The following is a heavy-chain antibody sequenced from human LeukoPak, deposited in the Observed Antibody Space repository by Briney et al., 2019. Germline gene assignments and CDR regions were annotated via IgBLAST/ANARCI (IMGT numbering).Heavy chain of an antibody. CDR3: ARGRNYYDSGGYYYEGDAFDI. Sequence: GASVKVSCKASGYTFTSYHMHWVRQAPGQGLEWMGIINPSGGSTSYAQKFQGRVTMTRDTSTSTVYMELSSLRSEDTAVYYCARGRNYYDSGGYYYEGDAFDIWGQGTMVTVSS. D-gene: IGHD3-22*01. CDR2: INPSGGST. V-gene: IGHV1-46*01. CDR1: GYTFTSYH. J-gene: IGHJ3*02.